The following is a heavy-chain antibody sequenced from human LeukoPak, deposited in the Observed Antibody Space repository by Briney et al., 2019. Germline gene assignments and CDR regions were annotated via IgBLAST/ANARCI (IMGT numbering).Heavy chain of an antibody. CDR2: INHSGST. CDR3: ARGKRGKGLKTYYYDSSGYWPIDY. CDR1: GGSSSGYY. D-gene: IGHD3-22*01. Sequence: SETLSLTCAVYGGSSSGYYWSWIRQPPGKGLEWIGEINHSGSTNYNPSLKSRVTISVDTSKNQFSLKLSSVTAADTAVYYCARGKRGKGLKTYYYDSSGYWPIDYWGQGTLVTVSS. J-gene: IGHJ4*02. V-gene: IGHV4-34*01.